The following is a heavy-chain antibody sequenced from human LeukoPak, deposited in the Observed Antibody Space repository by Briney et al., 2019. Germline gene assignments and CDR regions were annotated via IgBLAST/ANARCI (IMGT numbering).Heavy chain of an antibody. Sequence: GGSLRLSCTASGFTFSSYSMNWVRQAPGKGLEWVSSITSSSDYIYYADSVKGRFTISRDNAENSLHLQMNSLRAEDTAVYYCAREFRSGYGMWAWGQGTLVTVSS. CDR1: GFTFSSYS. J-gene: IGHJ5*02. V-gene: IGHV3-21*01. D-gene: IGHD5-18*01. CDR2: ITSSSDYI. CDR3: AREFRSGYGMWA.